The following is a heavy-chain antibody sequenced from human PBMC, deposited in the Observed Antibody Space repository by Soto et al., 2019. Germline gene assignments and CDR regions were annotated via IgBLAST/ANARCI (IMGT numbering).Heavy chain of an antibody. J-gene: IGHJ2*01. Sequence: KGLEWVADISDDGSNKHYADSVKGRFTTSRDNSKNTLYLQMNSLRAEDTAVYYFFFQAEDGIRDVRSVSAFLLNRSSDL. V-gene: IGHV3-30-3*01. D-gene: IGHD3-10*02. CDR2: ISDDGSNK. CDR3: FFQAEDGIRDVRSVSAFLLNRSSDL.